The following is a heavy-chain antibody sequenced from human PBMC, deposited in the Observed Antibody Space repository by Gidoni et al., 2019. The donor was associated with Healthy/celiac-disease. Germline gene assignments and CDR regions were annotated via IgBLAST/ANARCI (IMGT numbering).Heavy chain of an antibody. CDR1: GFTCSSYW. Sequence: QPGGSLRLSCAASGFTCSSYWMSWVRQAPGKGLEWVANIKQDGSEKYYVDSVKGRFTISRDNAKNSLYLQMNSLRAEDTAVYYCARGGYCSSTSCYYYYGMDVWGQGTTVTVSS. V-gene: IGHV3-7*03. CDR3: ARGGYCSSTSCYYYYGMDV. J-gene: IGHJ6*02. CDR2: IKQDGSEK. D-gene: IGHD2-2*01.